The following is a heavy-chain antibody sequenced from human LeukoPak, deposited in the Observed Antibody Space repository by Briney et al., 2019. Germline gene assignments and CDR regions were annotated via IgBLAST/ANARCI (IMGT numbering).Heavy chain of an antibody. Sequence: GASVKVSCKASGRTFSSYAISWVRQAPGQGLEWMGGIIPIFGTANYAQKFQGRVTITADESTSTAYMELSNLRSEDTAVYYCARDSSSSSEDWYFDLWGRGTLVTVSS. D-gene: IGHD6-13*01. CDR1: GRTFSSYA. CDR3: ARDSSSSSEDWYFDL. V-gene: IGHV1-69*01. J-gene: IGHJ2*01. CDR2: IIPIFGTA.